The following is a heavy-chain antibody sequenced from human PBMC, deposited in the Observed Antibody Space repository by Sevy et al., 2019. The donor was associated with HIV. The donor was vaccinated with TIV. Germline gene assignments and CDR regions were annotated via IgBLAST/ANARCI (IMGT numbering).Heavy chain of an antibody. J-gene: IGHJ3*02. CDR3: AGEESIAAAGTSYGIDAFDI. D-gene: IGHD6-13*01. V-gene: IGHV3-30-3*01. CDR2: ISYDGSNK. CDR1: GFTFSSYA. Sequence: GGSLRLSCAASGFTFSSYAMHWVRQAPGKGLEWVAVISYDGSNKYYADSVKGRFTISRDNSKNTLYLQMNSLRAEDTAEYYWAGEESIAAAGTSYGIDAFDIWGQGTMVTVSS.